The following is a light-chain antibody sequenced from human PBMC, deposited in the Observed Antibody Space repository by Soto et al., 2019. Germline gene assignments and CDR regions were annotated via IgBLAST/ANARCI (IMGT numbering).Light chain of an antibody. CDR3: HQYDSSPLT. Sequence: EIVLTQSPGTLSLSPGERATLSCRASQSVSSSYLAWYQQKPGQAPRLLIYGASSRATGIPDRFSGSGSGTDFPLTISRLEPEDLAVYYSHQYDSSPLTFGGGTKVEIK. CDR1: QSVSSSY. J-gene: IGKJ4*01. V-gene: IGKV3-20*01. CDR2: GAS.